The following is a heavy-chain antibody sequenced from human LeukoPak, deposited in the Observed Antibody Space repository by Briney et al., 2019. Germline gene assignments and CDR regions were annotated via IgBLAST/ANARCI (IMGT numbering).Heavy chain of an antibody. CDR1: GGTFSSYA. J-gene: IGHJ1*01. D-gene: IGHD4-17*01. CDR3: ARGGAYGDYEYFQH. CDR2: IIPIFGTA. Sequence: GSSVKVSCXASGGTFSSYAISWVRRAPGQGLEWMGGIIPIFGTANYAQKFQGRVTITADESTSTAYMELSSLRSEDTAVYYCARGGAYGDYEYFQHWGQGTLVTVSS. V-gene: IGHV1-69*01.